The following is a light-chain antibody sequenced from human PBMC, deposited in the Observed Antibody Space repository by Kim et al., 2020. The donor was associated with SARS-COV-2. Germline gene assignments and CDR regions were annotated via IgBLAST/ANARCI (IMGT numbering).Light chain of an antibody. CDR3: QQYESYART. Sequence: ASVGDSVTITCRASQSISSWLAWYQQKPGKAPKLLIYKASSLESGVPSRFSGSGSGTEFTLTISSLQPDDFATYYCQQYESYARTFGLGTKVEIK. CDR1: QSISSW. V-gene: IGKV1-5*03. CDR2: KAS. J-gene: IGKJ1*01.